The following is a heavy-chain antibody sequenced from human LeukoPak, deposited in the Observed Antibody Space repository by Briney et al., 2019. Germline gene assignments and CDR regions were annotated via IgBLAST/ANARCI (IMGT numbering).Heavy chain of an antibody. CDR3: AKGVDYCSGGSCPADY. J-gene: IGHJ4*02. CDR2: ISYDGNNK. D-gene: IGHD2-15*01. V-gene: IGHV3-30*18. Sequence: LSGGSLRLSCAASGFTFSNYGIHWVRQAPGKGLEWVAVISYDGNNKYYADSVKGRITISRDNSKNTLFLQMNSLRAEDTAVYYCAKGVDYCSGGSCPADYWGPGTLVTVSS. CDR1: GFTFSNYG.